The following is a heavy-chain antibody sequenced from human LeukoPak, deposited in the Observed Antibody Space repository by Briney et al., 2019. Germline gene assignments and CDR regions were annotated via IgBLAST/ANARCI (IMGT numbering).Heavy chain of an antibody. D-gene: IGHD6-13*01. J-gene: IGHJ4*02. Sequence: GGSLRLSCAAPGFTFSNYWMSWVRQAPGKGLEWVANIKQDGSEKYYVDSVKGRFTISRDNAKNSLYLQMNSLRAEDTAVYFCARDFSIAAAGTGYWGQGTLVTVSS. V-gene: IGHV3-7*01. CDR3: ARDFSIAAAGTGY. CDR2: IKQDGSEK. CDR1: GFTFSNYW.